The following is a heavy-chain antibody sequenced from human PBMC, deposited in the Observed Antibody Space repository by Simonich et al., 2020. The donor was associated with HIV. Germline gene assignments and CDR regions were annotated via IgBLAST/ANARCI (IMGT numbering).Heavy chain of an antibody. Sequence: QVQLQQWGAGLLKPSETLSLTCAVYGGSFSGYYWSWIRQPPGKGREWMGKINHSGSTNYNPALKSRVTISVDTSKNQFSLKLSSVTAADTAVYYCARGFYQRLYYFDYWGQGTLVTVSS. D-gene: IGHD2-2*01. CDR2: INHSGST. J-gene: IGHJ4*02. CDR1: GGSFSGYY. CDR3: ARGFYQRLYYFDY. V-gene: IGHV4-34*01.